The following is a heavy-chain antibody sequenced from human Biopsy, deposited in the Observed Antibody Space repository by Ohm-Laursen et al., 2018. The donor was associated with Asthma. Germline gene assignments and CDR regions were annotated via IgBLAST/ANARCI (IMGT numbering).Heavy chain of an antibody. J-gene: IGHJ4*02. D-gene: IGHD1-26*01. CDR1: GFTFSNYG. CDR3: AKDVFPGWELRRGPDY. Sequence: SLRLSCTASGFTFSNYGMHWVRQAPGKGLDWVAVISFDGSNKNYTDYVKGRFTISRGNSRNTLHLQMNSLRAEDTAVYYCAKDVFPGWELRRGPDYWGQGTLVTVSS. CDR2: ISFDGSNK. V-gene: IGHV3-30*18.